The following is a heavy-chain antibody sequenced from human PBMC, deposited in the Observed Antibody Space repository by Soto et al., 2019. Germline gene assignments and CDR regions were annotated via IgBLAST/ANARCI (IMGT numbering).Heavy chain of an antibody. Sequence: QVQLQQWGAGLLKPSETLSLTCAVYGGSFSGYYWSWIRQPPGKGLEWIGEINHSGSTNYNPSLKIRVTISVDTSKNQFSLKLSSVTAADTAVYYCARGGNGERWFDPWGQGTLVTVSS. CDR2: INHSGST. V-gene: IGHV4-34*01. J-gene: IGHJ5*02. CDR3: ARGGNGERWFDP. CDR1: GGSFSGYY. D-gene: IGHD4-17*01.